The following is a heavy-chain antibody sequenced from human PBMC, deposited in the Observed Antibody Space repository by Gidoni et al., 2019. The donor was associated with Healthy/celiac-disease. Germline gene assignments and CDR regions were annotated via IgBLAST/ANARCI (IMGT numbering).Heavy chain of an antibody. J-gene: IGHJ1*01. CDR3: TTDKEQWLVPRFQH. Sequence: EVQLVESGGGLVKPGGSLRLSCAASGFTFSNAWMSWVRQAPGKGLEWVGRIKSKTDGGTTDYAAPVKGRFTISRDDSKNTLYLQMNSLKTEDTAVYYCTTDKEQWLVPRFQHWGQGTLVTVSS. D-gene: IGHD6-19*01. CDR1: GFTFSNAW. CDR2: IKSKTDGGTT. V-gene: IGHV3-15*01.